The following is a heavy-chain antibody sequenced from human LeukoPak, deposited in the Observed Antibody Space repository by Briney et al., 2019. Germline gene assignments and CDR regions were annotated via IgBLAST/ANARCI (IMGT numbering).Heavy chain of an antibody. J-gene: IGHJ3*02. CDR2: IYPGDSDA. D-gene: IGHD2-2*01. CDR3: ARLVPIPAASRGAFDI. Sequence: GESLKISCQGSGYRFTNYWIGWVRQMPGKGLEWMGIIYPGDSDARYSPSFQGQVTISADKSISTAYLQWSSLKASDTAMYYCARLVPIPAASRGAFDIWGQGTMVTVSS. V-gene: IGHV5-51*01. CDR1: GYRFTNYW.